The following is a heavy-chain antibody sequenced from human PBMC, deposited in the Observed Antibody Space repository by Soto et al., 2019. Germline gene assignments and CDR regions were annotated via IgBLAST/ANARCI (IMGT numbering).Heavy chain of an antibody. CDR1: GYTFTSYN. J-gene: IGHJ5*02. V-gene: IGHV1-46*01. CDR3: ASAAGRFGELSSFAP. D-gene: IGHD3-10*01. Sequence: QVQLVQSGAEVKKPGASVKVSCKASGYTFTSYNMHWVRQARGQGPEWVGMINPLGFSTTYAQKFRGRVTMTRDASTSTVYMELTNLRSDDTAVYYCASAAGRFGELSSFAPWAQGALVTAS. CDR2: INPLGFST.